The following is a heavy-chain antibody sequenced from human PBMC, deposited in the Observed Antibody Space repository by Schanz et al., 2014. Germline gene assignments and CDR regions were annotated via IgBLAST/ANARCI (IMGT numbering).Heavy chain of an antibody. J-gene: IGHJ6*02. CDR1: GFTFSSYW. CDR2: IQGGASAGTT. D-gene: IGHD1-26*01. V-gene: IGHV3-15*01. CDR3: KWELHVYYGMDV. Sequence: EVQLVESGGEFIQPGGSLRLSCEASGFTFSSYWMHWVRQAPGKGLEWLGRIQGGASAGTTDYAAPVKGRFTISRDDSKNTMYLQMNSLKTEDTAVYYCKWELHVYYGMDVWGQGTAVTVSS.